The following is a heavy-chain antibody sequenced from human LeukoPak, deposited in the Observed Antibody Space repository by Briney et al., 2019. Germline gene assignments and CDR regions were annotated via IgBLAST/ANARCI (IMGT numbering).Heavy chain of an antibody. Sequence: GGSLRLSCAASGFTFSSYAMHWVRQAPGKGLEWVAVISYDGSNKYYADSVKGRFTISRDNSKNMVYLQMNSLRAEDTAVYYCAREVTSERGDDAFDIWGQGTMVTVSS. D-gene: IGHD1-1*01. CDR1: GFTFSSYA. CDR3: AREVTSERGDDAFDI. J-gene: IGHJ3*02. CDR2: ISYDGSNK. V-gene: IGHV3-30-3*01.